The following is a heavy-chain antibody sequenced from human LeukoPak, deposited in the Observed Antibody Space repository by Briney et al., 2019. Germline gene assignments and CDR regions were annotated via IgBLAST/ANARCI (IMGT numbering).Heavy chain of an antibody. CDR2: ISGSGGST. D-gene: IGHD2-21*02. CDR3: AKEIVVTAIRSNYDY. J-gene: IGHJ4*02. CDR1: GFTFSSYA. V-gene: IGHV3-23*01. Sequence: PGGSLRLSCAASGFTFSSYAMSWVRQAPGKGLEWVSVISGSGGSTYHADSVKGRFTISRDKSKNTLYLQMNSLRAEDTAVYYCAKEIVVTAIRSNYDYWGQGTLVTVSS.